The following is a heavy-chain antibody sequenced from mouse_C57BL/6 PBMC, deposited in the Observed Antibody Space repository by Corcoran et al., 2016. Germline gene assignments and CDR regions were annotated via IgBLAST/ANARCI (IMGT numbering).Heavy chain of an antibody. Sequence: QIQLVQSGPELKKPRETVKISCKASGYNFTTYGMSWVKQAPGKGLKWMGWINTYSGVPTYADDFKGRFAFSLETSASTAYLQINNLKNEDTATYFCARCCSSPSWFAYWGQGTLVTVSA. D-gene: IGHD1-1*01. J-gene: IGHJ3*01. CDR3: ARCCSSPSWFAY. V-gene: IGHV9-3*01. CDR1: GYNFTTYG. CDR2: INTYSGVP.